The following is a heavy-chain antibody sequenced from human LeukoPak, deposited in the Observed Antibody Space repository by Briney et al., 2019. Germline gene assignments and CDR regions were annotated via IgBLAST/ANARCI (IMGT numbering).Heavy chain of an antibody. CDR2: ISGYNGHT. J-gene: IGHJ4*02. Sequence: ASVKVSCKASGYTFTNYGISWVRQAPGQGLEWMGWISGYNGHTNYVQKFQGRVTMTTDTMTTDTSTNTAYMELRSLRSDDTAVYYCARDRIAAAEYWGQGTLVTVSS. CDR3: ARDRIAAAEY. V-gene: IGHV1-18*01. CDR1: GYTFTNYG. D-gene: IGHD6-13*01.